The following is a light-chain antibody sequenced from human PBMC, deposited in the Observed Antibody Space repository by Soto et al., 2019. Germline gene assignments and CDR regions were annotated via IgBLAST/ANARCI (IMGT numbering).Light chain of an antibody. CDR2: DVT. CDR1: SSDVGGYNY. J-gene: IGLJ3*02. Sequence: QSALTQPASVSGSPGQSITISCTGTSSDVGGYNYVSWYQQHPSKAPKLMIYDVTTRPSGVSSRFSGSKSGNTASLTISGLQAEDEADYYCSSYTTSSTWVFGGGTKVTVL. V-gene: IGLV2-14*01. CDR3: SSYTTSSTWV.